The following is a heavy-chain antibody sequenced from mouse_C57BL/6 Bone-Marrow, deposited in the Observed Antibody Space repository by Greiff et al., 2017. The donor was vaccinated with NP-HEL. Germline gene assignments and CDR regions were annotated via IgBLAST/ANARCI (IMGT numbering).Heavy chain of an antibody. CDR2: IRNKANGDTT. V-gene: IGHV7-3*01. J-gene: IGHJ4*01. D-gene: IGHD1-1*01. CDR3: ARSGIYYYGSSFYYYAMDY. CDR1: GFTFTDYY. Sequence: VQLKESGGGLVQPGGSLSLSCAASGFTFTDYYMSWVRQPPGQALEWLGFIRNKANGDTTEYSASVKGRFTISRDNSQSILYLQMNALGAEDSTTYYCARSGIYYYGSSFYYYAMDYWGQGTSVTVSS.